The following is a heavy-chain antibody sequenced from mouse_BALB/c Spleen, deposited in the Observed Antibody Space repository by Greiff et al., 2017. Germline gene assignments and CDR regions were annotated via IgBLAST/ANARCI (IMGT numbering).Heavy chain of an antibody. V-gene: IGHV5-15*02. J-gene: IGHJ2*01. D-gene: IGHD2-1*01. CDR1: GFTFSDYG. CDR3: AREGIYYPYFDY. Sequence: EVKLVESGGGLVQPGGSRKLSCAASGFTFSDYGMAWVRQAPGKGPEWVAFISNLAYSIYYADTVTGRFTISRENAKNTLYLEMSSLRSEDTAMYYCAREGIYYPYFDYWGQGTTRTVSS. CDR2: ISNLAYSI.